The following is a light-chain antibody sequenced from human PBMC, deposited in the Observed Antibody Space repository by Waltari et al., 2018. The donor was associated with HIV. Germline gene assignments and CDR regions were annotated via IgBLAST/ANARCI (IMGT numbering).Light chain of an antibody. CDR3: QQYYGIYT. CDR2: WAS. J-gene: IGKJ2*01. CDR1: QSVLYSSNNKNY. Sequence: DIVMTQSPDSLAVSLGERATINCKSSQSVLYSSNNKNYLAWYQQKPGQPPKLLIYWASTRESGVPDRFSGGGSGTDFTLTISSLQAEDVAVYYCQQYYGIYTFGQGTKLEIK. V-gene: IGKV4-1*01.